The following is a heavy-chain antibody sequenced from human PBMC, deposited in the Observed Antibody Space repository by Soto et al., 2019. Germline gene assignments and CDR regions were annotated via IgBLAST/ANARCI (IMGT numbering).Heavy chain of an antibody. CDR3: TRHSVGYCSSTRCYQ. V-gene: IGHV3-21*01. J-gene: IGHJ4*01. CDR1: GFTFSSYA. D-gene: IGHD2-2*03. CDR2: ITNNSSYT. Sequence: GGSLRLSCAASGFTFSSYAMHWVRQAPGKGLEWVSSITNNSSYTYYADSVKGRFTISRDNSKNSLCLQMNSLRTEDTAVYYFTRHSVGYCSSTRCYQWGQGTPVTVSS.